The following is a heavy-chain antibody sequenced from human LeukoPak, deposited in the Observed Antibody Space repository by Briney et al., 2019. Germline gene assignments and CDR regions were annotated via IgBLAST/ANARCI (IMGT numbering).Heavy chain of an antibody. CDR1: GFTFSSYS. J-gene: IGHJ4*02. V-gene: IGHV3-7*01. D-gene: IGHD1-26*01. CDR3: ARGSGWVSDY. CDR2: IKEDGSER. Sequence: GGSLRLSCVASGFTFSSYSMSWVRQAPGKGLEWVANIKEDGSERYYVASVKGRSTISRDNTKNSLYLQMNSLRAEDTAVYFCARGSGWVSDYWGQGTLVTVSS.